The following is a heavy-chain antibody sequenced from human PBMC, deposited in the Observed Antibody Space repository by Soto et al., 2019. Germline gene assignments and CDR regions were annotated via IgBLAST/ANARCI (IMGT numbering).Heavy chain of an antibody. CDR1: GGSISSGGYY. V-gene: IGHV4-31*03. Sequence: QVQLQESGPGLVKPSQTLSLTCTVSGGSISSGGYYWTWIRQHPGKGLEWIGYNYYSGITYYNPSLKSRVTISLDTSKNHFSLTLSSVPAADTAVYYCARGSSIAGLYYGMDVWGQGTTVTVSS. D-gene: IGHD6-6*01. J-gene: IGHJ6*02. CDR3: ARGSSIAGLYYGMDV. CDR2: NYYSGIT.